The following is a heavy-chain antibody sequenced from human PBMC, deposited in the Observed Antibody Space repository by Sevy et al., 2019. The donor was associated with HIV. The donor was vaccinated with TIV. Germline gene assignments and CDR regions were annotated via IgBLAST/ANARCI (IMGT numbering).Heavy chain of an antibody. CDR2: INSDGSST. J-gene: IGHJ4*02. V-gene: IGHV3-74*01. D-gene: IGHD3-16*01. CDR1: GFTFSNYW. CDR3: ARLKEGLGH. Sequence: GGSLRLSCAASGFTFSNYWMHWVRQAPGKGLVWVSRINSDGSSTIYADSVKGRFTISRDNAKNRLYLQMNSLRAEDTAVYYCARLKEGLGHWGQGTLVTVSS.